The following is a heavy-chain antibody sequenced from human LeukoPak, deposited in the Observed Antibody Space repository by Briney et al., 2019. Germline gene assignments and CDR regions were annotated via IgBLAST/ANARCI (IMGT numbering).Heavy chain of an antibody. CDR2: IIPIFGTA. D-gene: IGHD1-26*01. V-gene: IGHV1-69*05. CDR1: GGTFSSYA. Sequence: SVKVSCKASGGTFSSYAISWVRQAPGQGREWRGGIIPIFGTANYAQKCQGRVTITTDESTSTAYMELSSLRSEDTAVYYCAIVGATTGRDYYYYYMDVWGKGTTVTVSS. CDR3: AIVGATTGRDYYYYYMDV. J-gene: IGHJ6*03.